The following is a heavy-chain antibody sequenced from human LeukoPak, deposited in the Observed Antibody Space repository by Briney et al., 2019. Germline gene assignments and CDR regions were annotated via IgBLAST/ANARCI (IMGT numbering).Heavy chain of an antibody. CDR1: GGSISSYY. CDR2: IYYSGST. D-gene: IGHD3-22*01. CDR3: ARVKVAGYYDSSGYLDY. V-gene: IGHV4-59*01. Sequence: SETLSLTCTVSGGSISSYYRSWIRQPPGKGLEWIGYIYYSGSTNYNPSLKSRVTISVDTSKNQFSLKLSSVTAADTAVYYCARVKVAGYYDSSGYLDYWGQGTLVTVSS. J-gene: IGHJ4*02.